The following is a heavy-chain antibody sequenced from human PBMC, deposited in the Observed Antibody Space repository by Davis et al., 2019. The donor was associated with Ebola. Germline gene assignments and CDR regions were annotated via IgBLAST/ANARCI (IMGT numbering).Heavy chain of an antibody. D-gene: IGHD3-3*01. CDR1: GFTFSSYW. Sequence: PGGSLRLSCAASGFTFSSYWMHWVRQAPGKGLEYVPAISSNGGSTYYANSVKGRFTISRDNSKNTLYLQMGSLRAEDMAVYYCARESYDFWSAHWGDYGMDVWGQGTTVTVSS. CDR2: ISSNGGST. CDR3: ARESYDFWSAHWGDYGMDV. V-gene: IGHV3-64*01. J-gene: IGHJ6*02.